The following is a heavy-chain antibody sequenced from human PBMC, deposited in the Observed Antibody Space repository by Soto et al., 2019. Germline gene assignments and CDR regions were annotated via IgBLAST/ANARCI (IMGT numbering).Heavy chain of an antibody. CDR3: ARANWYFEY. J-gene: IGHJ4*02. D-gene: IGHD7-27*01. CDR2: IYYSWST. V-gene: IGHV4-59*11. Sequence: QVQLQESGPGLVKPSETLSLTCTVSGGSINNHYWSWIRQPPGKGLEWIGYIYYSWSTNYNPSLKSRVPISVDTSKNQFSLNLTSLTAADTAIYYCARANWYFEYWGQGTLVTVSS. CDR1: GGSINNHY.